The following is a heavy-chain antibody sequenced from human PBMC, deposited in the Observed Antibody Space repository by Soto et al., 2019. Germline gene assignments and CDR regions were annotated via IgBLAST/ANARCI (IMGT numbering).Heavy chain of an antibody. CDR2: IIGDGNEI. CDR1: GFTFSSHW. Sequence: EVQLAESGGGLVQPGGSLRLSCAASGFTFSSHWMHWVRQAPGKGLVWVSRIIGDGNEITYADSVKGRFTISRHNAKNTVILQMNSLRAEDTAVYYCVRGHVRGNDRHFDYWGQGPLVTVSS. D-gene: IGHD3-16*02. J-gene: IGHJ4*02. V-gene: IGHV3-74*01. CDR3: VRGHVRGNDRHFDY.